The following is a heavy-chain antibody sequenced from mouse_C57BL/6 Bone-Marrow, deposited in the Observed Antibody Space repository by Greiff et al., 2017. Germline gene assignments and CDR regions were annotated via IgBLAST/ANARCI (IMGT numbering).Heavy chain of an antibody. CDR1: GFTFSDYG. CDR2: ISSGSSTI. J-gene: IGHJ2*01. CDR3: AAYYYGRRRYFDY. Sequence: EVHLVESGGGLVKPGGSLKLSCAASGFTFSDYGMHWVRQAPEKGLEWVAYISSGSSTIYYADTVKGRFTISRDNAKNTLFLQMTSLRSEDTAMYYCAAYYYGRRRYFDYWGQGTTLTVSS. D-gene: IGHD1-1*01. V-gene: IGHV5-17*01.